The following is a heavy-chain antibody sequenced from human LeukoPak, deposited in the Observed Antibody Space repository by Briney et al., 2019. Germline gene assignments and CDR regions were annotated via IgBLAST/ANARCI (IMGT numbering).Heavy chain of an antibody. Sequence: GASVKVSCKASGYTFTGYYMHWVRQAPGYGLEWMGWINPNSGGTNYAQKFQGRVTMTRDTSISTAYMELIRLRSDDTAVYDCARDLRWPVTIFCSWGQGTLVTVSS. D-gene: IGHD3-9*01. CDR2: INPNSGGT. CDR1: GYTFTGYY. V-gene: IGHV1-2*02. J-gene: IGHJ4*02. CDR3: ARDLRWPVTIFCS.